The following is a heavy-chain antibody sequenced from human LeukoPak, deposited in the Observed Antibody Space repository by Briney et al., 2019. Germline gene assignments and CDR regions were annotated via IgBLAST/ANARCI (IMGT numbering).Heavy chain of an antibody. J-gene: IGHJ4*02. CDR1: GFTFSSYA. Sequence: QPGGSLRLSCAASGFTFSSYAMHWVRQAPGKGLEWVAVISYDGSNKYYADSVKGRFTISRDNSKNTLYLQMNSLRAEDTATYYCVKDGLQSSEWSPPLNCWGQGTLVTVSS. D-gene: IGHD3-3*01. CDR2: ISYDGSNK. CDR3: VKDGLQSSEWSPPLNC. V-gene: IGHV3-30-3*01.